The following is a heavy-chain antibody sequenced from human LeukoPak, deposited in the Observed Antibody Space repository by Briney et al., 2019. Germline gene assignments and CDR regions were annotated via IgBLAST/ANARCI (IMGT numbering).Heavy chain of an antibody. CDR1: GFTFSSYE. CDR3: AKDPSSTRVNWFDP. J-gene: IGHJ5*02. V-gene: IGHV3-48*03. CDR2: INSRGSTI. D-gene: IGHD2-2*01. Sequence: PGGSLRLSCAASGFTFSSYEMNWVRQAPGKGLEWVSYINSRGSTIYYADSVKGRFTISRDNSKNTLYLQMNSLRAEDTAVYYCAKDPSSTRVNWFDPWGQGTLVTVSS.